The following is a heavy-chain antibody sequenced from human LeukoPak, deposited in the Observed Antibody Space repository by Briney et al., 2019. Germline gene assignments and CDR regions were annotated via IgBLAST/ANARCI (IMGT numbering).Heavy chain of an antibody. V-gene: IGHV4-59*01. Sequence: PSETLSLSCTVSGGSIYSYYWSWIRQPPGKGLEWIGYIYYTGNTNYNPSLKSRVTISVDTSKNQFSLKLTSVTAADTAVYYCARYHGDKNAFDIWGQGTMVIVSS. CDR1: GGSIYSYY. CDR3: ARYHGDKNAFDI. CDR2: IYYTGNT. D-gene: IGHD4-23*01. J-gene: IGHJ3*02.